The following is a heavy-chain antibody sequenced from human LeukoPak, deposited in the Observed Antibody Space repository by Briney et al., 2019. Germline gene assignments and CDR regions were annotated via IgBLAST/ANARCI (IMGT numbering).Heavy chain of an antibody. CDR2: ISWDGSDK. CDR3: ARDQEEQWLPSKY. V-gene: IGHV3-30-3*01. CDR1: GFTFSNYA. Sequence: GGSLRLSCAASGFTFSNYAMHWVRQAPGRGLEWVAFISWDGSDKYYADSVKGRFTISRDNSKNTLYLQMNSLRTEDTAAYLCARDQEEQWLPSKYWGQGTLVTVSS. D-gene: IGHD6-19*01. J-gene: IGHJ4*02.